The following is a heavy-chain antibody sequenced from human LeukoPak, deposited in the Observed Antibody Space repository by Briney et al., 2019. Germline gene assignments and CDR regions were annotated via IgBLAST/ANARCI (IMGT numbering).Heavy chain of an antibody. CDR3: ARQRGGGYWYFDL. V-gene: IGHV4-39*01. CDR2: IYYSGST. Sequence: SETLSLTCTVSGGSISSSGYYWGWIRQPPGKGLEWIVTIYYSGSTYYNPSLKSRLTISVDTSKNHFSLKLSSVTAADTAVYYCARQRGGGYWYFDLWGRGTLVTVSS. CDR1: GGSISSSGYY. J-gene: IGHJ2*01.